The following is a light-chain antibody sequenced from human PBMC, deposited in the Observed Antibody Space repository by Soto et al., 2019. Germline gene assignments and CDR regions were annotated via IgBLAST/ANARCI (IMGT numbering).Light chain of an antibody. J-gene: IGKJ1*01. CDR1: QSVSNNY. Sequence: EIVLTQSPGTLSLSPGERATLSCRDSQSVSNNYLAWYQQKPGQAPRLLIYGASSRATGIPDRFTGSGSWTDFPLTISRLEPEDFALFYCQQYCSSPTWTFCQGTKVEI. CDR2: GAS. CDR3: QQYCSSPTWT. V-gene: IGKV3-20*01.